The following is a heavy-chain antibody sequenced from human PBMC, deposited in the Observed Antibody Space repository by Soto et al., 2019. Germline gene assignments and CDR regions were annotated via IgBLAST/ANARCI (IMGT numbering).Heavy chain of an antibody. CDR3: ARGPSTVRGVPAILDV. Sequence: QVLLVQSGTELKKPGASVKLSCKASGFTFDTYTFSWVRQAPGQGLEWMGWIRTSNGNIVPAENIQDRVTLTTDTSTSTVYMELRNLRSDDTAIYYSARGPSTVRGVPAILDVWGQGTTVTVSS. J-gene: IGHJ6*02. CDR1: GFTFDTYT. D-gene: IGHD3-10*01. V-gene: IGHV1-18*01. CDR2: IRTSNGNI.